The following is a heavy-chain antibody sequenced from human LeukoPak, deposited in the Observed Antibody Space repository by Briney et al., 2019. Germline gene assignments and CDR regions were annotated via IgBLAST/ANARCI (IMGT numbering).Heavy chain of an antibody. J-gene: IGHJ4*02. D-gene: IGHD1-20*01. V-gene: IGHV1-2*06. CDR1: GSTFTGYY. CDR3: ARGGKRLTVDYFDY. CDR2: INPNSEDT. Sequence: GASVKVSCKASGSTFTGYYMHWVRQAPGQGLEWMGRINPNSEDTNYARKFQGRVTMTRDTSISTVYMELSRLRSDDTAVYYCARGGKRLTVDYFDYWGQGTLVTVSS.